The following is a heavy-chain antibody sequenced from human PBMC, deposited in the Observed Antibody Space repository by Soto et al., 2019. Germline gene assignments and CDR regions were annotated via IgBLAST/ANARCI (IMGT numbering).Heavy chain of an antibody. J-gene: IGHJ4*02. CDR1: GFNVSGTY. CDR3: ARDGGFSYGFDYYLDY. V-gene: IGHV3-66*03. CDR2: LYGTGST. D-gene: IGHD5-18*01. Sequence: EVQLVESGGGLIQPGGSLRLSCAASGFNVSGTYMSWVRLPPGKGLEWVSLLYGTGSTHYPKSVKGRFTISKDNSKNTLFLQIDNLRTEDTAVYFCARDGGFSYGFDYYLDYWGQGTLVTVSS.